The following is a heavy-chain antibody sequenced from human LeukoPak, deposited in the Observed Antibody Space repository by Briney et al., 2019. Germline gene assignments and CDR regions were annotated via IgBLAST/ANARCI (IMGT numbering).Heavy chain of an antibody. CDR2: IYYSGST. V-gene: IGHV4-61*05. Sequence: SETLSLTCTVSGGSISSSSYYWGWIRQPPGKGLEWIGYIYYSGSTNYNPSLKSRVTISVDTSKNQFSLKLSSVTAADTAVYYCARVSLVGALDYWGQGTLVTVSS. J-gene: IGHJ4*02. D-gene: IGHD1-26*01. CDR1: GGSISSSSYY. CDR3: ARVSLVGALDY.